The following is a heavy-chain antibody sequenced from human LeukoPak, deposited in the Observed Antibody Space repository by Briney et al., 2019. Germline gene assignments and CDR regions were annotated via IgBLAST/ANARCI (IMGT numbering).Heavy chain of an antibody. V-gene: IGHV3-30*02. CDR1: GFTFSSYG. D-gene: IGHD6-19*01. CDR3: AKDGVAVAGTRIDY. J-gene: IGHJ4*02. CDR2: IRYDGSNK. Sequence: GGSLRLSCAASGFTFSSYGMHWVRQAPGKGLEWVAFIRYDGSNKYYADSVKGRFTISRDNSKNTLYLQMNTLRAEDTAVYYCAKDGVAVAGTRIDYWGQGTLVTVSS.